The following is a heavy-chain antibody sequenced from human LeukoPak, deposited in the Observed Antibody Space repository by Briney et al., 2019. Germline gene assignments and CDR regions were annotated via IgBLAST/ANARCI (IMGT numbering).Heavy chain of an antibody. D-gene: IGHD6-19*01. CDR1: GFTFSSYA. Sequence: GGSLRLSCAASGFTFSSYAMHWVRQAPGKGLEWVAVISYDGSNKYYADSVKGRFTISRDNSKSTLYLQINSLRAEDTAVYYCAKIRPTGYSSGLYYFDYWGQGTLVTVSS. CDR3: AKIRPTGYSSGLYYFDY. V-gene: IGHV3-30-3*02. CDR2: ISYDGSNK. J-gene: IGHJ4*02.